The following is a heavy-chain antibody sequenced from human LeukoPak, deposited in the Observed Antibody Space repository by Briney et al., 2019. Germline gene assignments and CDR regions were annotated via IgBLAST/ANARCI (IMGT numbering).Heavy chain of an antibody. Sequence: PSETLSLNCTISGGSISGYYWNWIRQPAGKGLEWIGRIYTSGSTHDNPSLKSRVTMSVDTSKNQVSLKVSSVTAADTAVYYCARQDSKVGAYAGPYHFDYWGQGTLVTVSS. CDR3: ARQDSKVGAYAGPYHFDY. D-gene: IGHD1-26*01. CDR2: IYTSGST. V-gene: IGHV4-4*07. CDR1: GGSISGYY. J-gene: IGHJ4*02.